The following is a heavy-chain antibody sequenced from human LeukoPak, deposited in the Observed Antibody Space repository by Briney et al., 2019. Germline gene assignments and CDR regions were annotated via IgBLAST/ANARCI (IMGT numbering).Heavy chain of an antibody. D-gene: IGHD2-2*01. CDR1: GGSISSGGYY. Sequence: SETLSFTCTVSGGSISSGGYYWSWIRQHPGKGLEWIGYIYSSGSRYYRPSIKTRVTISVDNFKNQFSLKLSSVTAADTGVYYRARRLIGYCISTSCQGWFDPWGQGTLVTVSP. CDR3: ARRLIGYCISTSCQGWFDP. CDR2: IYSSGSR. J-gene: IGHJ5*02. V-gene: IGHV4-31*03.